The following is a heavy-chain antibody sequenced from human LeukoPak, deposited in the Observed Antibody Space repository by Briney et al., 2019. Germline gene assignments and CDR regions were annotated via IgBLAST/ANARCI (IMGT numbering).Heavy chain of an antibody. J-gene: IGHJ4*02. Sequence: ASVKVSCKASGYTFTFYDIHWVRQAPGQGLEWMGWVNPNSGGTNYAQKFQGRVTMTRDTSISTAYMELSRLRSDDTAVYYCARLEYGSGSYSDYWGQGTLVTVSS. CDR3: ARLEYGSGSYSDY. CDR2: VNPNSGGT. D-gene: IGHD3-10*01. V-gene: IGHV1-2*02. CDR1: GYTFTFYD.